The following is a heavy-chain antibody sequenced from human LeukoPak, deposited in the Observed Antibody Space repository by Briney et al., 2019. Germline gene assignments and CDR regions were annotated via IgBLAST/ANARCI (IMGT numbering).Heavy chain of an antibody. J-gene: IGHJ3*02. CDR2: IYHSGST. Sequence: SETLSLTCAVSGGSISSGGYSWSWIRQPRGKGLEWIGYIYHSGSTYYNPSLKSRVTISVDRSKNQFSLKLSSVTAADTAVYYCARDGGYDFSDAFDIWGQGTMVTVSS. CDR3: ARDGGYDFSDAFDI. V-gene: IGHV4-30-2*01. CDR1: GGSISSGGYS. D-gene: IGHD5-12*01.